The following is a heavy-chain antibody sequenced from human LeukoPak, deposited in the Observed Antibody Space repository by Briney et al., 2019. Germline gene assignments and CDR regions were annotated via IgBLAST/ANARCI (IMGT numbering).Heavy chain of an antibody. D-gene: IGHD1-26*01. CDR1: GFTFSSYA. CDR3: AKGIYSGSPAAFDI. J-gene: IGHJ3*02. Sequence: GGSLRLSCAASGFTFSSYAMTWVRQAPGKGLEWVSGISGSGGSTYYAESAKGRFTISGDNSKNTLYLQMNSLRAEDTAVYYCAKGIYSGSPAAFDIWGQGTMVTVSS. CDR2: ISGSGGST. V-gene: IGHV3-23*01.